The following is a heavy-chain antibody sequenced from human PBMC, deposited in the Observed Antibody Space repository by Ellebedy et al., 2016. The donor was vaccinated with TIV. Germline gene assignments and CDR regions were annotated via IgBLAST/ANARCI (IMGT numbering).Heavy chain of an antibody. D-gene: IGHD1-14*01. CDR1: GYSFTSYW. V-gene: IGHV5-51*01. CDR2: IYPGDSDT. J-gene: IGHJ6*02. Sequence: GESLKISXKGSGYSFTSYWIGWVRQMPGKGLEWMGIIYPGDSDTRYSPSFQGQVTISADKSISTAYLQWSSLKASDTAMYYCALTGVSNYYYYGMDVWGQGTTVTVSS. CDR3: ALTGVSNYYYYGMDV.